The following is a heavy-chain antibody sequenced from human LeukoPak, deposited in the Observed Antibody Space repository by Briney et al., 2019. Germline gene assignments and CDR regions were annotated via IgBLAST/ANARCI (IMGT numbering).Heavy chain of an antibody. CDR1: GFTFSSYE. CDR3: VQQWLVGNYFDY. J-gene: IGHJ4*02. CDR2: ISSSGSTI. D-gene: IGHD6-19*01. Sequence: GGSLRLSCAASGFTFSSYEMNWVRQAPGKGLEWVSYISSSGSTIYYADSVKGRFTISRDNSKNTLYLQMISLGTEDAAVYYCVQQWLVGNYFDYWGQGTLVTVSS. V-gene: IGHV3-48*03.